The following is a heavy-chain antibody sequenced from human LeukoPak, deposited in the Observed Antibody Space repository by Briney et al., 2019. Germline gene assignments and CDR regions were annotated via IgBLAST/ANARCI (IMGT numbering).Heavy chain of an antibody. J-gene: IGHJ6*03. CDR2: IYYSGST. V-gene: IGHV4-39*01. CDR3: ARLDPRTAFYYMDV. Sequence: PSETLSLTCTVSGGSISTNSYFWGWIRQPPGKGLEWIGSIYYSGSTYYNPSLKSRVTISVDTSKNQFSLKLSSVTAADTAVYYCARLDPRTAFYYMDVWGKGTTVTVSS. CDR1: GGSISTNSYF.